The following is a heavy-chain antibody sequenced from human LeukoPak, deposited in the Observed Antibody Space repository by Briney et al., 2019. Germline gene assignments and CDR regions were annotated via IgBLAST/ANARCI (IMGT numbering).Heavy chain of an antibody. D-gene: IGHD4/OR15-4a*01. CDR2: IYSGGDT. Sequence: PGGSLRLSCAAXGXXVXNNYMNWVRQAPGKGLEWVSLIYSGGDTHYADSVKGRFTISRDSSKNTLYLQMNSLRAEDTAVYYCARDPPAVRTNTYAWGQGTLVTVSS. CDR3: ARDPPAVRTNTYA. CDR1: GXXVXNNY. V-gene: IGHV3-66*01. J-gene: IGHJ5*02.